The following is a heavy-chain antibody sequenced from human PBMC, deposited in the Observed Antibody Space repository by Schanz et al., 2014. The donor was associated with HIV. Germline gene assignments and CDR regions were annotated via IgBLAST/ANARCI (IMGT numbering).Heavy chain of an antibody. Sequence: VQLVESGGGLVKPGGSLRLSCAASGFPFTDKYMSWIRQAPGKGLERLSYISVNGATREYADSVKGRFTISRDNARTSLYLQMNSLRAEDTAVYYCARVFGRTYGWPDYWGQGTLVTVSS. D-gene: IGHD3-10*01. V-gene: IGHV3-11*01. CDR2: ISVNGATR. J-gene: IGHJ4*02. CDR3: ARVFGRTYGWPDY. CDR1: GFPFTDKY.